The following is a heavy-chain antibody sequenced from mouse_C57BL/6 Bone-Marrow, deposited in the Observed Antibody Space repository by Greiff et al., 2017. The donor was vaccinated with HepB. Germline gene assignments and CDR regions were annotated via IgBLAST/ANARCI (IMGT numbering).Heavy chain of an antibody. CDR3: ARWGYYSNLDY. CDR1: GYAFSSYW. V-gene: IGHV1-80*01. J-gene: IGHJ2*01. Sequence: QVQLQQSGAELVKPGASVKISCKASGYAFSSYWMNWVKQRPGKGLEWIGQIYPGDGDTNYNGKFKGKATLTADKSSSTAYMQLSSLTSEDSAVYYCARWGYYSNLDYWGQGTTLTVSS. D-gene: IGHD2-5*01. CDR2: IYPGDGDT.